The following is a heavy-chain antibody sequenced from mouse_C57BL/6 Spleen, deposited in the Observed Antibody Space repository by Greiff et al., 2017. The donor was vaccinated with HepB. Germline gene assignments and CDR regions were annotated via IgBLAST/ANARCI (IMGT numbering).Heavy chain of an antibody. CDR1: GYTFTSYW. D-gene: IGHD2-4*01. J-gene: IGHJ3*01. CDR2: IYPGNSDT. V-gene: IGHV1-5*01. CDR3: TSYDCDGGFAY. Sequence: VQLQQSGTVLARPGASVKMSCKTSGYTFTSYWMHWVKQRPGQGLEWIGAIYPGNSDTSYNQKFKGKAKLTAVTSASTAYMELSSLTDEDSAVYYCTSYDCDGGFAYWGQGTLVTVSA.